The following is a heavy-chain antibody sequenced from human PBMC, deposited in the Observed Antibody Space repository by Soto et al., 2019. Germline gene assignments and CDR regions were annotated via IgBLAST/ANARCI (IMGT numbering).Heavy chain of an antibody. V-gene: IGHV4-34*01. J-gene: IGHJ4*02. D-gene: IGHD3-22*01. CDR3: ASSSGYYLDY. CDR2: INHSGST. Sequence: KTSETLSLTCAVYGGSFSGYYWSWIRQPPGKGLEWIGEINHSGSTNYNPSLKSRVTISVDTSKNQFSLKLSSVTAADTAVYYCASSSGYYLDYWGQGTLVTVSS. CDR1: GGSFSGYY.